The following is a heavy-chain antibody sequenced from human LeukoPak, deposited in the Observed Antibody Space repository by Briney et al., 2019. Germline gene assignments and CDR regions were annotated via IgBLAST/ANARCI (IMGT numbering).Heavy chain of an antibody. CDR3: ARVDYGDFNYFDY. V-gene: IGHV4-59*01. CDR2: IYHTGST. Sequence: SETLSLTCTVSGGSISGYYWSWIRQPPEKGLEWIGYIYHTGSTNYNTSLKSRVTLLVDMSKNQFSLNLSSVTAADTAVYYCARVDYGDFNYFDYWGQGTLVTVSS. CDR1: GGSISGYY. J-gene: IGHJ4*02. D-gene: IGHD4-17*01.